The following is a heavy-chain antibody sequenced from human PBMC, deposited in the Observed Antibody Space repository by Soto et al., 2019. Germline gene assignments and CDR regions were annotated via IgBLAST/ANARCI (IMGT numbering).Heavy chain of an antibody. CDR2: ISAYNGNT. Sequence: ASVKVSFKASCYTFTSYCISLVRHSPGQGLEWMGWISAYNGNTNYAQKLQGRVTMTTDTSTSTAYMELRSLRSDDTAVYYCARMRVKAAICWFDTWGKGTLV. CDR3: ARMRVKAAICWFDT. D-gene: IGHD2-2*01. CDR1: CYTFTSYC. J-gene: IGHJ5*01. V-gene: IGHV1-18*01.